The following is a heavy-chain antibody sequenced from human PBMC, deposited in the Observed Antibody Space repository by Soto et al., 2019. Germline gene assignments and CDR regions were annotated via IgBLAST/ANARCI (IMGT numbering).Heavy chain of an antibody. CDR3: ARAPKGAYYDILTGYYYYYYMDV. D-gene: IGHD3-9*01. J-gene: IGHJ6*03. Sequence: SETLSLTCTVSGGSISSYYWSWIRQPPGKGLEWIGYIYYSGSTNYNPSLKSRVTISVDTSKNQFYLKLSSVTAADTAVYYCARAPKGAYYDILTGYYYYYYMDVWGKGTTVTVSS. V-gene: IGHV4-59*01. CDR1: GGSISSYY. CDR2: IYYSGST.